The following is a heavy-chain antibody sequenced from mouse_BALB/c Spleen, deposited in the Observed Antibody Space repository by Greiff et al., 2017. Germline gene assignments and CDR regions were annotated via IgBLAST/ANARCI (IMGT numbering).Heavy chain of an antibody. D-gene: IGHD1-1*01. J-gene: IGHJ4*01. CDR2: IYPGDGDT. Sequence: QVQLKQSGAELARPGASVKLSCKASGYTFTSYWMQWVKQRPGQGLEWIGAIYPGDGDTRYTQKFKGKATLTADKSSSTAYMQLSSLASEDSAVYYCARSITTVVGAMDYWGQGTSVTVSS. V-gene: IGHV1-87*01. CDR3: ARSITTVVGAMDY. CDR1: GYTFTSYW.